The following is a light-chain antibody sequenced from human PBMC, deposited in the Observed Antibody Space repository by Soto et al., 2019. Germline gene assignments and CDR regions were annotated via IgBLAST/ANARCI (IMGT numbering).Light chain of an antibody. CDR2: AES. CDR3: QQANSFPWT. CDR1: QDIGSW. Sequence: DIQMTHSPSSVSSSVVYRVTITCRASQDIGSWLAWYQQKPGTAPQLQIYAESTLQSGVPSRFSGNGSGTDFTLTISGLQPEDFATYYCQQANSFPWTFGQGTKVDIK. J-gene: IGKJ1*01. V-gene: IGKV1D-12*01.